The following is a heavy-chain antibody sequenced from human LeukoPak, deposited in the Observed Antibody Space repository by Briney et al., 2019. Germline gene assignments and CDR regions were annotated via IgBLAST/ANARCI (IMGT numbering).Heavy chain of an antibody. CDR3: VRRTSNVVGGIDY. Sequence: KASETLSLTCTVPGGSISSSNYYWGWIRQPPGMGLEWIGSISYSGTYYNPPLTSRLTISEDTSKKNFSLNLRSVTAADAAVYYCVRRTSNVVGGIDYWGRGTLVTVSS. V-gene: IGHV4-39*01. D-gene: IGHD3-3*01. J-gene: IGHJ4*02. CDR2: ISYSGT. CDR1: GGSISSSNYY.